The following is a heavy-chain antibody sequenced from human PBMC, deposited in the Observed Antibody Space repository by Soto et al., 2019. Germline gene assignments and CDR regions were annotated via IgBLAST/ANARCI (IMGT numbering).Heavy chain of an antibody. D-gene: IGHD2-2*01. J-gene: IGHJ5*02. V-gene: IGHV1-69*01. CDR1: GGTFSSYA. Sequence: QVQLVQSGAEVKKPGSSVKVSCKASGGTFSSYAISWVRQAPGQGLEWMGGIIPIFGTANYAQKFQGRVTITADESTSTAYMALSSLRSEDTAVYYCARRGVPYCSSTSCYSNWFDPWGQGTLVTVSS. CDR2: IIPIFGTA. CDR3: ARRGVPYCSSTSCYSNWFDP.